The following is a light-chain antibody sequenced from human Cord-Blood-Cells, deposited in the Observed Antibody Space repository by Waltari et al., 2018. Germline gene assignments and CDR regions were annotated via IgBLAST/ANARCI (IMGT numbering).Light chain of an antibody. CDR3: QQYNSYST. CDR1: QRISSW. J-gene: IGKJ2*01. Sequence: DIQMTQSPSTLSASVGDRVTLTCLARQRISSWLAWYQQKPGKAPKILIYKASSLERGVPSRFSGSGSGAEFTITISSLQPDDYATYYCQQYNSYSTFGQGTKLEIK. V-gene: IGKV1-5*03. CDR2: KAS.